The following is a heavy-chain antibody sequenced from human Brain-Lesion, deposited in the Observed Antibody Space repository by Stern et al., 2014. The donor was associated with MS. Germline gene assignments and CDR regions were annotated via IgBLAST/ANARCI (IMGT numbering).Heavy chain of an antibody. CDR1: GYLFDDYW. D-gene: IGHD5-12*01. Sequence: EVQLVESGAEVKEPGESLKISCEASGYLFDDYWIGWVRQMSGRGLELVAIIFPRDSNTRYSPSVQGQVTISADKSISTAYLQWTSLKPSAPAIFYCASSPATPSGYDRFDYWGQGALVTVSS. V-gene: IGHV5-51*03. CDR3: ASSPATPSGYDRFDY. CDR2: IFPRDSNT. J-gene: IGHJ4*02.